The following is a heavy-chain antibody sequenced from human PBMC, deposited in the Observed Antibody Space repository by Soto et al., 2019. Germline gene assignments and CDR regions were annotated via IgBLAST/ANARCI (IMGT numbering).Heavy chain of an antibody. J-gene: IGHJ5*01. CDR2: ISSTGIYK. CDR3: VRDLYGSGTSLRGWFDS. CDR1: GFTFSDYY. Sequence: QEQLVESGGGWVKPGGSLRLSCAASGFTFSDYYIAWIRQAPGKGLEWISCISSTGIYKRYADSVKGRFTIARDNATNFLVLQMNSLRGDDSDVYYCVRDLYGSGTSLRGWFDSWGQGTLVTVSS. D-gene: IGHD3-10*01. V-gene: IGHV3-11*06.